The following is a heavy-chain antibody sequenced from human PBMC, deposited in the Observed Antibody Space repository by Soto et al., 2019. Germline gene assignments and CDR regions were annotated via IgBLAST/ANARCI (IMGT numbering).Heavy chain of an antibody. Sequence: EVQLVESGGGSVQPGRSLRLSCAASGFSFDDYGMHWVRQGPGKGLEWVSGISWNSGDIYYADSVKGRFTISRDNAKRSLYLQMNSLRTEDTALYHCAKDNDLDRDGPFDHWGQGILVTVSS. D-gene: IGHD2-2*03. CDR3: AKDNDLDRDGPFDH. CDR2: ISWNSGDI. J-gene: IGHJ4*02. V-gene: IGHV3-9*01. CDR1: GFSFDDYG.